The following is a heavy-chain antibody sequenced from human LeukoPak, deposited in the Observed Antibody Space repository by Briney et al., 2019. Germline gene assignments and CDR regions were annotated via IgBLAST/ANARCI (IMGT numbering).Heavy chain of an antibody. Sequence: GGSLRLSCAASGFTFSSYAMHWVRQAPGKGLEWVAVISYDGSNKYYADSVKGRFTISRDNSKNTLYLQMNSLRAEDTTVYYCARDGLVDQGPMDVWGKGTTVTVSS. J-gene: IGHJ6*03. CDR1: GFTFSSYA. D-gene: IGHD2-15*01. CDR2: ISYDGSNK. V-gene: IGHV3-30-3*01. CDR3: ARDGLVDQGPMDV.